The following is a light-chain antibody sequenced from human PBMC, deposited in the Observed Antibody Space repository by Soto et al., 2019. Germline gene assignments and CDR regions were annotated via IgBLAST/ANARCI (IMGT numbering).Light chain of an antibody. Sequence: DVQMTQSPSSLSASVGDRVTITCRASQSISSHVNWYQHKPGKAPKLLIYTASRLQPGAPSRFSGSASGADSSLTISSLQPEDFATYYCQQRYSIPWTFGQGTNVEIK. V-gene: IGKV1-39*01. CDR2: TAS. CDR1: QSISSH. CDR3: QQRYSIPWT. J-gene: IGKJ1*01.